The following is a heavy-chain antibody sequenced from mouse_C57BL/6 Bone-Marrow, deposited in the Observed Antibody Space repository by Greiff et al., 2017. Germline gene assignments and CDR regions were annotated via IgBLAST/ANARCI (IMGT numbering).Heavy chain of an antibody. CDR1: GYTFTSYW. CDR2: FDPSDSYT. J-gene: IGHJ2*01. D-gene: IGHD2-2*01. V-gene: IGHV1-69*01. CDR3: AREVYYGYFCDY. Sequence: QVKLQQPGAELVMPGASVKLSCKASGYTFTSYWMHWVKQRPGKGLEWIGEFDPSDSYTNYNQKFKGKSTLTVDKSSSTAYMQLSSLTSEDSAVYYCAREVYYGYFCDYWGQGTTLTVSS.